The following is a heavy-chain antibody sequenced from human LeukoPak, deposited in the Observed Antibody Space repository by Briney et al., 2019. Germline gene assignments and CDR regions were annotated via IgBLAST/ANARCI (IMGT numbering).Heavy chain of an antibody. V-gene: IGHV1-2*02. CDR3: ATEASGLNWFDP. J-gene: IGHJ5*02. CDR1: GYTFIDYY. CDR2: INPNSGGT. Sequence: AASVKVSCKASGYTFIDYYIHWVRQAPGQGLEWMGWINPNSGGTNYAQKFQGRVTMTRDTSITATYMELSRLTSDDSAVYFCATEASGLNWFDPWGQGTLVTDSS. D-gene: IGHD3-3*01.